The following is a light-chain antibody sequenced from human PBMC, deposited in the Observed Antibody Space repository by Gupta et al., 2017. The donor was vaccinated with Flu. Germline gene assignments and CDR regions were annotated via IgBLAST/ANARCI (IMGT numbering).Light chain of an antibody. CDR2: EVS. J-gene: IGLJ1*01. V-gene: IGLV2-8*01. Sequence: QSALTQPPSASGSPGQSVTISCTGTSSDVGTYKFVSWYQQRPGKAPKLIIYEVSGRPSGVPDRFSGSKSGNTASLTVSGLQAEDEADYYGCSYAGSNNHVFGTGTKVTVL. CDR1: SSDVGTYKF. CDR3: CSYAGSNNHV.